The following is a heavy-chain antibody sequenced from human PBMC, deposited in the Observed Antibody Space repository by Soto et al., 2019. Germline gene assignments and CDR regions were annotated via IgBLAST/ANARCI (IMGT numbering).Heavy chain of an antibody. CDR3: TKSPAPSGDPSDY. D-gene: IGHD4-17*01. Sequence: GGSLRLSCAASGFTFSKYAMSWVRQAPGKGLEWVSISNTDGSTYYEDSVKGRFTISRDNSKNTLYLRMNSLRAEDTAVYYCTKSPAPSGDPSDYWGQGTLVTVS. V-gene: IGHV3-23*01. CDR2: SNTDGST. CDR1: GFTFSKYA. J-gene: IGHJ4*02.